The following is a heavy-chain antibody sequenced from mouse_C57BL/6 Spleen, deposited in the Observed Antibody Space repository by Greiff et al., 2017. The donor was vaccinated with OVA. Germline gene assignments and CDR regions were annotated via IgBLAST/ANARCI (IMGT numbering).Heavy chain of an antibody. V-gene: IGHV1-72*01. D-gene: IGHD1-1*01. J-gene: IGHJ1*03. CDR3: ARQDYGSSLNWCFDD. CDR2: IDPNSGGT. CDR1: GYTFTSYW. Sequence: QVQLQQPGAELVKPGASVKLSCKASGYTFTSYWMHWVKQRPGRGLEWIGRIDPNSGGTKYNEKFKSKATLTVDKPSSTAYMQLSSLTSEDSAVYDCARQDYGSSLNWCFDDWGTGTTVTVSS.